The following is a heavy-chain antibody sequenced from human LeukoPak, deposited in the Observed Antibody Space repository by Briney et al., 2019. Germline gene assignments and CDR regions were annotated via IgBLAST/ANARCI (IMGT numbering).Heavy chain of an antibody. J-gene: IGHJ6*02. CDR3: ARDHCSSTSCYILLYYYGMDV. D-gene: IGHD2-2*02. V-gene: IGHV1-18*01. CDR1: GYTFTSYG. CDR2: ISAYNGNT. Sequence: ASVKVSCKASGYTFTSYGISWVRQAPGQGLEWMGWISAYNGNTNYAQKLQGRVTMTTDTSTSTAYMELRSLRSDDTAVYYCARDHCSSTSCYILLYYYGMDVWGQGTTVTVSS.